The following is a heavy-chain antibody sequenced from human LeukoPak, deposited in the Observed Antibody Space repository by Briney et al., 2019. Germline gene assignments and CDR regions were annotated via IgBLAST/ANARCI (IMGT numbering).Heavy chain of an antibody. CDR1: GFALNTYT. CDR2: ISSTGLYI. Sequence: NPGGSLRLSCVASGFALNTYTMNWVRQAPGKGLEWVASISSTGLYIYYADSVKGRFTISRDNAKNSLYLQMNSLTAEDMAVYYCARVPSSSSWHQFFDYWGQGTLVTVSS. V-gene: IGHV3-21*01. CDR3: ARVPSSSSWHQFFDY. J-gene: IGHJ4*02. D-gene: IGHD6-13*01.